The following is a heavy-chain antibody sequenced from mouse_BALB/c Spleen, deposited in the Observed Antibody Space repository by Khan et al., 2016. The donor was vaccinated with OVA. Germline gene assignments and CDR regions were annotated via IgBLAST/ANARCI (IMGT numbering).Heavy chain of an antibody. J-gene: IGHJ2*01. D-gene: IGHD1-1*01. Sequence: VQLQQSGAELVKAGASVKMSCKASGYTFTSYWMHWVKQRLGQGLEWFAETNHTNGRTYYNEKFKSKATLTVDKSSSTAYMLLSGPTFADSAVYYCARIKKIVATYFDYWGQGTTLTVSS. CDR1: GYTFTSYW. V-gene: IGHV1S81*02. CDR3: ARIKKIVATYFDY. CDR2: TNHTNGRT.